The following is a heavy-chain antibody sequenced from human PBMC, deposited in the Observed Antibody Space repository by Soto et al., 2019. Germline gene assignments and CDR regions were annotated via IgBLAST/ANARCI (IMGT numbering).Heavy chain of an antibody. CDR1: GGTFSSYA. Sequence: SVKVSCKASGGTFSSYAISWVRQAPGQGLEWMGGIIPIFGTANYAQKFQGRVTITADESTSTAYMELSSLRSEDTAVYYCARSIYYYDSSGYFASPWDYYYYYGMDVWGQGTTVTV. J-gene: IGHJ6*02. CDR3: ARSIYYYDSSGYFASPWDYYYYYGMDV. V-gene: IGHV1-69*13. CDR2: IIPIFGTA. D-gene: IGHD3-22*01.